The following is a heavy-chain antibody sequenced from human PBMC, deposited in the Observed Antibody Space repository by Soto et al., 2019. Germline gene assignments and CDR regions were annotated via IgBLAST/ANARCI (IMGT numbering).Heavy chain of an antibody. Sequence: PVKVSCKASGGTFSSYAISWVRQAPGQGLEWMGGIIPIFGTANYAKKFQGRVTITADKSTSTAYMELSSLRSEDTAVYYCASGCSCSSCYEHYYYGMHVRGQATTVTVSS. CDR3: ASGCSCSSCYEHYYYGMHV. CDR1: GGTFSSYA. D-gene: IGHD2-15*01. J-gene: IGHJ6*02. V-gene: IGHV1-69*06. CDR2: IIPIFGTA.